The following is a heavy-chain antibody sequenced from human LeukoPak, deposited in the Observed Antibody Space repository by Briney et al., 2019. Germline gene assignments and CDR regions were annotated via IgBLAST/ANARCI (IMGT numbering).Heavy chain of an antibody. V-gene: IGHV4-4*07. D-gene: IGHD3-9*01. CDR3: AREPHYYDILTGYCYRVWFDP. Sequence: PSETLSLTCTVSGGSISSYYWSWIRQPAGKGLEWIGRIYTSGSTNYNPSLKSRVTMSVDTSKNQFSLKLSSVTAADTAVYYCAREPHYYDILTGYCYRVWFDPWGQGTLVTVSS. J-gene: IGHJ5*02. CDR1: GGSISSYY. CDR2: IYTSGST.